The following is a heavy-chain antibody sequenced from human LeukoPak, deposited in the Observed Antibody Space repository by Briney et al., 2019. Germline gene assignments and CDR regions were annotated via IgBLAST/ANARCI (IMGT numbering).Heavy chain of an antibody. V-gene: IGHV3-21*01. CDR1: GFTFSSYS. CDR2: ISSSSSYI. J-gene: IGHJ5*02. D-gene: IGHD3-22*01. CDR3: ARDVHYYDSSGYYSGFDP. Sequence: GGSLRLSCAASGFTFSSYSMNWVRQAPGKGLEWVSYISSSSSYIYYADSVKGRFTISRDNAKNSLYLQMNSLRAEDTAVYYCARDVHYYDSSGYYSGFDPWGQGTLVTVSS.